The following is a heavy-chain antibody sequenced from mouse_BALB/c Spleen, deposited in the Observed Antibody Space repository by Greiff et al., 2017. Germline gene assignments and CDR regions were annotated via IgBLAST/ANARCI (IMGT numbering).Heavy chain of an antibody. Sequence: EVLLVESGGDLVKPGGSLKLSCAASGFTFSSYGMSWVRQTPDKRLEWVATISSGGSYTYYPDSVKGRFTISRDNAKNTLYLQMSSLKSEDTAMYDCARHTNYEYGAMDYGGQGTSVTVSS. V-gene: IGHV5-6*01. CDR1: GFTFSSYG. CDR2: ISSGGSYT. J-gene: IGHJ4*01. CDR3: ARHTNYEYGAMDY. D-gene: IGHD2-4*01.